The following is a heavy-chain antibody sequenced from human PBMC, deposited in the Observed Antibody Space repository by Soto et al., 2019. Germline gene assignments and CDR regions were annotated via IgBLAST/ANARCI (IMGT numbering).Heavy chain of an antibody. V-gene: IGHV1-69*13. J-gene: IGHJ4*02. CDR3: ARGGNYYDSSGYYSYFDY. CDR2: IIPIFGTA. CDR1: GGTFSSYA. D-gene: IGHD3-22*01. Sequence: SVKVSCKASGGTFSSYAISWVRQAPGQGLEWMGGIIPIFGTANYAQKFQGRVTITADESTSTAYMELSSLRSEDTAVYYCARGGNYYDSSGYYSYFDYWGQGTLVTVSS.